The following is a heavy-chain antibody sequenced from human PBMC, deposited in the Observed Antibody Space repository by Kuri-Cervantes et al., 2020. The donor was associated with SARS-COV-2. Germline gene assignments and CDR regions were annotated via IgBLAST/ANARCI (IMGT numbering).Heavy chain of an antibody. Sequence: GGSLRLSCAASGFTFSSYAMSWVRQAPGKGLEWVSATSGSGGSTYYADSVKGRFTISRDNSKNTLYLQMNSLRAEDTAVYYCAKGGSGWQYFDYWGQGTLVTVSS. D-gene: IGHD6-19*01. CDR3: AKGGSGWQYFDY. V-gene: IGHV3-23*01. CDR2: TSGSGGST. CDR1: GFTFSSYA. J-gene: IGHJ4*02.